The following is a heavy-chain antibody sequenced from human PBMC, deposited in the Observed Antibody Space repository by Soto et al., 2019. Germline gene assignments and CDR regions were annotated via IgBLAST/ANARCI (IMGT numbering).Heavy chain of an antibody. J-gene: IGHJ6*02. CDR1: GYIFVNYG. CDR3: AMVDLYVTPTPQDV. V-gene: IGHV1-18*01. Sequence: QVQLEQSGDEVKKPGASVKVSCKASGYIFVNYGIAWVLQAPGQGLEWLGWISPSTGNTYYATKVQGRLTLTTDTSMSTAFMDLGSLTSADTAVYYCAMVDLYVTPTPQDVWGQGTTVTVSS. CDR2: ISPSTGNT. D-gene: IGHD3-16*01.